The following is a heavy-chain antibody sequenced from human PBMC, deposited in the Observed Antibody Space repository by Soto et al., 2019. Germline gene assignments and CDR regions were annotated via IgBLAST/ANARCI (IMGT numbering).Heavy chain of an antibody. CDR2: IIPIFGTA. CDR1: GGTFSSYA. CDR3: ARGKYCGGDCSAEYFQH. D-gene: IGHD2-21*02. J-gene: IGHJ1*01. V-gene: IGHV1-69*06. Sequence: QVQLVQSGAEVKKPGSSVKVSCKASGGTFSSYAISWVRQAPGQGLEWMGGIIPIFGTANYAQKFQGRVTITADKSTSTAYMELSSLRSEDTAVYYCARGKYCGGDCSAEYFQHWGQGTLVTVSS.